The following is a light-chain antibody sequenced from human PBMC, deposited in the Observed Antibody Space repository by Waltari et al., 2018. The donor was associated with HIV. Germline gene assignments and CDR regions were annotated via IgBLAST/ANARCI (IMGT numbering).Light chain of an antibody. CDR2: DVS. V-gene: IGLV2-11*01. Sequence: QSALTQPRSVSGSPGQSVTISCTGTSSDVGGYNSVSWYQQHPGEAPKLMMYDVSKRPSGVPDRFSGSQSGNTASLTFAGLQAEDEADYYGCSYVGSYTPWVFGTGTQVTVL. CDR1: SSDVGGYNS. J-gene: IGLJ1*01. CDR3: CSYVGSYTPWV.